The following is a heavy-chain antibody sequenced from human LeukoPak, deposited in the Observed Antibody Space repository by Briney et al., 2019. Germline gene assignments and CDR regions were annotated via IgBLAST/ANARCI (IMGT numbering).Heavy chain of an antibody. CDR1: GFTFSSYG. Sequence: GGSLRLSCAASGFTFSSYGMNWVRQAPGKGLDYVAYISDSSAIIYYGDSVKGRFTISRDNAKNSLYLQMNRLRDEDTAAYFCARANSLMFRGVITYFDSWGQGTLVTVSS. CDR3: ARANSLMFRGVITYFDS. D-gene: IGHD3-10*01. CDR2: ISDSSAII. V-gene: IGHV3-48*02. J-gene: IGHJ4*02.